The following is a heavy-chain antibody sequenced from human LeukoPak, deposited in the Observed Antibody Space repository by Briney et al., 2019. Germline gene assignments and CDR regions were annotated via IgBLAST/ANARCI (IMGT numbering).Heavy chain of an antibody. CDR3: ARGNGHFDY. J-gene: IGHJ4*02. Sequence: SETLSLTCTVSGGSISSYYWSWIRQPPGKGLEWIGYIYYSGSTNYNPSLKSRVNISVDTSKNQSSLKLSSLTAADTAVYYCARGNGHFDYWGQGTLVTVSS. D-gene: IGHD2-8*01. CDR1: GGSISSYY. CDR2: IYYSGST. V-gene: IGHV4-59*01.